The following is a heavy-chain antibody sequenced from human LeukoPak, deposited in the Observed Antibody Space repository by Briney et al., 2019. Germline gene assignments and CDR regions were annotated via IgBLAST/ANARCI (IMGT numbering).Heavy chain of an antibody. CDR2: INPNSGGT. J-gene: IGHJ4*02. CDR1: GYTFTGYY. V-gene: IGHV1-2*02. Sequence: PQASVKVSCKASGYTFTGYYIHWVRQAPGQGLEWMGWINPNSGGTKYAQKFQGRVTMTRDTSISTAYMELSRLRSDDTAVYYCARDYASGSYYNGRFDYWGQGTLVTVSS. D-gene: IGHD3-10*01. CDR3: ARDYASGSYYNGRFDY.